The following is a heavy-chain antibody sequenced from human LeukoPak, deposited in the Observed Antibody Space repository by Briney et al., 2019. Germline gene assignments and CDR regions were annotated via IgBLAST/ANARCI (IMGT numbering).Heavy chain of an antibody. D-gene: IGHD3-10*01. CDR1: GFSFDNHG. CDR2: VRFDGSYQ. Sequence: GGSLRLSCATSGFSFDNHGMHWVRQAPGKGLERVTFVRFDGSYQLYTDSVEGRFTISRDNSKSTLYLQMTSLRPEDTALYYCAKDRTFEEYSFDFWGRGTLVTVSS. V-gene: IGHV3-30*02. J-gene: IGHJ4*02. CDR3: AKDRTFEEYSFDF.